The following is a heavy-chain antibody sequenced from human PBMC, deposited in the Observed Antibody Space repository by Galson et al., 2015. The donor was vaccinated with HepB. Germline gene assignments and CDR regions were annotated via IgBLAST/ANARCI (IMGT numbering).Heavy chain of an antibody. V-gene: IGHV1-18*01. D-gene: IGHD3-3*01. Sequence: SVKVSCKASGYTFTSYGISWVRQAPGQGLEWMGWISAYNDNTNYAQKLQGRVTMTTDTSTSTAYMELRSLRSDDTAVYYCDRGPITIFGVVTPGYYYMDVWGKGTTVTVSS. CDR1: GYTFTSYG. CDR3: DRGPITIFGVVTPGYYYMDV. J-gene: IGHJ6*03. CDR2: ISAYNDNT.